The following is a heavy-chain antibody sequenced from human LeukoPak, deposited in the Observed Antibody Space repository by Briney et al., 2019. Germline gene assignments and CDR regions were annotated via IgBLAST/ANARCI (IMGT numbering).Heavy chain of an antibody. Sequence: GGSLRLSCAASGFTFSSYSMNWARQAPGKGLEWVSSISSSSYIYYADSVKGRFTISRDNAKNSLYLQMNSLRAEDTAVYYCARDLNPIWGQGTMVTVSS. J-gene: IGHJ3*02. V-gene: IGHV3-21*01. CDR3: ARDLNPI. CDR1: GFTFSSYS. D-gene: IGHD1-14*01. CDR2: ISSSSYI.